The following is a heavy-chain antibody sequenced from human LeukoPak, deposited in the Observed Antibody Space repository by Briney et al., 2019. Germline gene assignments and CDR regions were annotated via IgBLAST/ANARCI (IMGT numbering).Heavy chain of an antibody. V-gene: IGHV3-74*01. D-gene: IGHD3-16*01. CDR2: INTDGRTT. CDR3: ARPSVTFGGVTPGVY. J-gene: IGHJ4*02. Sequence: GGSLRLSCVASGFTFSSYWMHWVRQVPGKGLVWVSRINTDGRTTRYADSVKGRFTISRDNAKNTLYLQMNSLGAEDTAVYYCARPSVTFGGVTPGVYWGQGTLVTVSS. CDR1: GFTFSSYW.